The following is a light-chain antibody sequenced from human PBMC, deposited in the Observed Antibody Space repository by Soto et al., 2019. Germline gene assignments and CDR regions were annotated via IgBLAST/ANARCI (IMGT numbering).Light chain of an antibody. V-gene: IGLV1-40*01. Sequence: QSVLTQPPSVSGAPGQRVTISCTGSRSNIGAGYDVHWYQQLPGTAPKLLIYDNSDRPSGVPDRFSGSKSGTSASLAITGLQADDEADYYCQSYDSSLSVVFGGGTQLTVL. CDR3: QSYDSSLSVV. CDR1: RSNIGAGYD. J-gene: IGLJ2*01. CDR2: DNS.